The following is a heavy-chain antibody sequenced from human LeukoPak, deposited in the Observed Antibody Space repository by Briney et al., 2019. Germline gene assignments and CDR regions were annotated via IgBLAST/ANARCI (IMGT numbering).Heavy chain of an antibody. D-gene: IGHD6-19*01. CDR3: ARDSLYSSGTDGFDP. CDR1: GYTFTNYG. J-gene: IGHJ5*02. Sequence: ASVKVSCKASGYTFTNYGISRVRQAPGQGLEWMGWISGYNGNTNYVQKLQGRVTMTTDTSTSTAYMELRSLRSDDTAVYYCARDSLYSSGTDGFDPWGQGTLVTVSS. V-gene: IGHV1-18*04. CDR2: ISGYNGNT.